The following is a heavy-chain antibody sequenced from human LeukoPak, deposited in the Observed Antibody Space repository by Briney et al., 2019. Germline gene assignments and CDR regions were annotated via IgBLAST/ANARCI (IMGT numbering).Heavy chain of an antibody. CDR1: GYTFTGYY. CDR2: INPNSGGT. J-gene: IGHJ4*02. CDR3: AGQKDPRPIDY. Sequence: RASVKVSCKASGYTFTGYYMHWVRQAPGQGLEWMGWINPNSGGTNYAQKFQGRVTMTRDTSIATAYMELNELTSDDTAVYYCAGQKDPRPIDYWGQGTLVTVSS. V-gene: IGHV1-2*02.